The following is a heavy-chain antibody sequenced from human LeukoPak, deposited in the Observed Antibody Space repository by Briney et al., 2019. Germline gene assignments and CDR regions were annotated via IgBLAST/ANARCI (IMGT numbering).Heavy chain of an antibody. J-gene: IGHJ5*02. Sequence: GGSLRLSCAASGFTFSTYAMTWVRQAPGKGLEWVSLISGTGGSTYYADSVKGRFTISRDNSKNTLYLQMNSLRTEDTAVYYCLPDWFDPWGQGTLVTVSS. CDR3: LPDWFDP. V-gene: IGHV3-23*01. CDR2: ISGTGGST. CDR1: GFTFSTYA.